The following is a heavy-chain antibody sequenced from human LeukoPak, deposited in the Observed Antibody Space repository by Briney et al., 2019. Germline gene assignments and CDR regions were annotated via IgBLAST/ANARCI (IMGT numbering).Heavy chain of an antibody. CDR1: GFTFSSYA. V-gene: IGHV3-23*01. J-gene: IGHJ6*02. CDR2: ISGSGGST. D-gene: IGHD3-3*01. Sequence: PGGSLRLSCAASGFTFSSYAMSWVRQAPGKGLEWVSAISGSGGSTYDADSVKGRFTISRDNSKNTLYLQMNSLRAEDTAVYYCAKAPPFRSGYGMDVWGQGTTVTVSS. CDR3: AKAPPFRSGYGMDV.